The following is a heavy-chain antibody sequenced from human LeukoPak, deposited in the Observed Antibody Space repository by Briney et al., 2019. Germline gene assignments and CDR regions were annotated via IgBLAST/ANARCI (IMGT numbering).Heavy chain of an antibody. CDR1: GYTFTAYY. Sequence: GASVKVSCKASGYTFTAYYMHWVRQAPGQGLEWMGWISPNTGGTSYAQKFQGRVTMTRDTSISTVYMELSRLRSDDTAVYYCARVGTVTTSYWGQGTLVTVSS. CDR2: ISPNTGGT. CDR3: ARVGTVTTSY. J-gene: IGHJ4*02. V-gene: IGHV1-2*02. D-gene: IGHD4-17*01.